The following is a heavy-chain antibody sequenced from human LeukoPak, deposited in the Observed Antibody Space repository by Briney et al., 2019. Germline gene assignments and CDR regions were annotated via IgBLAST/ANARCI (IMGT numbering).Heavy chain of an antibody. V-gene: IGHV4-59*01. CDR2: IYYSGSP. J-gene: IGHJ6*03. CDR3: ARGDYDLWSGSDYYYYMDV. D-gene: IGHD3-3*01. Sequence: SETLSLTCTVSVGPISSYYWSWIRQPPGKGLEWIGYIYYSGSPNYNPSLQSRLTISVDTYNNQLSLKLTSVTPADTAVYYCARGDYDLWSGSDYYYYMDVWGKGTTVTVSS. CDR1: VGPISSYY.